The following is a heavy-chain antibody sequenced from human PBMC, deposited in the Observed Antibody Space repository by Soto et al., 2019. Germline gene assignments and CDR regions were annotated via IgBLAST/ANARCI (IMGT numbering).Heavy chain of an antibody. Sequence: EVQLVESGGGLVQPGRSLRLSCAASGFTFDDYAMHWVRQAPGKGLEWVSGISWNSGSIGYEDSVKGRFTISRDNAKNSVYLQMNSLRAEYTALYYCAKANYDSSGYLPFDYLGQGTLVTVSS. CDR3: AKANYDSSGYLPFDY. CDR2: ISWNSGSI. J-gene: IGHJ4*02. D-gene: IGHD3-22*01. V-gene: IGHV3-9*01. CDR1: GFTFDDYA.